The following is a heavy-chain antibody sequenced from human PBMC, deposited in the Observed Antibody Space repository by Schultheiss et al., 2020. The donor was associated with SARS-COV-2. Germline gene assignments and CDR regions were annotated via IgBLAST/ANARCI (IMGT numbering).Heavy chain of an antibody. J-gene: IGHJ4*02. CDR3: AGGFSYGHFDF. CDR1: GFTFRNYP. V-gene: IGHV3-30*03. CDR2: ISYEGSIK. Sequence: GGSLRLSCVASGFTFRNYPMHWVRQAPGKGLEWVALISYEGSIKQYAELLQGRFTISRDSSKNTLYLQMNSLRAEDTAVYYCAGGFSYGHFDFWGQGTLVTVSS. D-gene: IGHD5-18*01.